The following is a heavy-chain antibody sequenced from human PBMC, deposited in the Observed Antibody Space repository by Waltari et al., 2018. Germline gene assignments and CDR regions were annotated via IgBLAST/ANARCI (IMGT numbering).Heavy chain of an antibody. CDR3: AKSLETGATAFDY. V-gene: IGHV3-30*18. CDR1: GITLSRDG. D-gene: IGHD1-26*01. J-gene: IGHJ4*02. CDR2: ISYEGKKE. Sequence: QVQLVESGGGVVQPGGSLRLSCEASGITLSRDGMHWVRQAPGKGMGWMAVISYEGKKECYSDSVKGRFTITRDNYKNTLYLQMNSLRPEDTAVYYCAKSLETGATAFDYWGQGTLVTVSS.